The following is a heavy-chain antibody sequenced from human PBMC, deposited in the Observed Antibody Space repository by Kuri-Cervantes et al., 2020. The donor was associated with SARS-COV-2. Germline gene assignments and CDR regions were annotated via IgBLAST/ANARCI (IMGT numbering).Heavy chain of an antibody. CDR1: GFTFSLYN. J-gene: IGHJ4*02. D-gene: IGHD5-18*01. CDR3: ATDTAMVDY. Sequence: GESLKISCAASGFTFSLYNMNWVRQVPGKGLEWISYISRTSGTIYYADSVKGRFTISRDNARNSLSLQMNSLRAEDTAMYYCATDTAMVDYWGQGTLVTVSS. V-gene: IGHV3-48*04. CDR2: ISRTSGTI.